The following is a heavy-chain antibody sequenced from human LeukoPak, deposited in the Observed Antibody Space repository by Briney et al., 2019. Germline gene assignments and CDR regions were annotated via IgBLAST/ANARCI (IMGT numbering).Heavy chain of an antibody. D-gene: IGHD3-10*01. Sequence: GGSLRLSCAASGFTFSSYAMSWVRQAPGKGLEWVSAISGSGGSTYYADSVKGRFTISRDNFKNTLYLQMNSLRAEDTAVYYCATSRFGELSSPADYWGQGTLVTVSS. CDR3: ATSRFGELSSPADY. CDR2: ISGSGGST. CDR1: GFTFSSYA. V-gene: IGHV3-23*01. J-gene: IGHJ4*02.